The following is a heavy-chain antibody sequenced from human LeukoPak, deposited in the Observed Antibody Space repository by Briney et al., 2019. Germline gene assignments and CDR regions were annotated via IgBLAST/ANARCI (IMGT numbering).Heavy chain of an antibody. V-gene: IGHV3-13*01. CDR1: GFTSSSYD. D-gene: IGHD4-23*01. CDR2: IGTAGDT. CDR3: ARDGNSLGGFDY. Sequence: GGSLRLSCAASGFTSSSYDMHWVREATGKGLEWVSAIGTAGDTYYPGSVKGRFTISRENAKNSLYLQMNSLRAGDTAVYYCARDGNSLGGFDYWGQGTLVTVSS. J-gene: IGHJ4*02.